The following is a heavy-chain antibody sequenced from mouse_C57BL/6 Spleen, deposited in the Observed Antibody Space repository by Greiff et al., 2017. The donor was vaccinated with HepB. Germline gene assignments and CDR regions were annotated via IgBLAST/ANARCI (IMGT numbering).Heavy chain of an antibody. J-gene: IGHJ1*03. CDR2: INPSSGYT. CDR3: ALGRDWYFDV. V-gene: IGHV1-7*01. CDR1: GYTFTSYW. Sequence: QVHVKQSGAELAKPGASVKLSCKASGYTFTSYWMHWVKQRPGQGLEWIGYINPSSGYTKYNQKFKDKATLTADKSSSTAYMQLSSLTYEDSAVYYCALGRDWYFDVWGTGTTVTVSS. D-gene: IGHD4-1*01.